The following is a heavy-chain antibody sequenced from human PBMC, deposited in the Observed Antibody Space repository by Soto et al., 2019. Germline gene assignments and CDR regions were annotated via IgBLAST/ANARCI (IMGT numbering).Heavy chain of an antibody. D-gene: IGHD6-13*01. CDR1: GVSISSYY. J-gene: IGHJ6*02. CDR3: ARVAGAAVFYYYYGMDV. V-gene: IGHV4-59*01. CDR2: IYYSGST. Sequence: SETLSLTCTVSGVSISSYYWIWIRQPPGKGLEWIGYIYYSGSTNYNPSLKSRVTISVDTSKNQFSLKLSSVTAADTAVYYCARVAGAAVFYYYYGMDVWGQGTTVTVSS.